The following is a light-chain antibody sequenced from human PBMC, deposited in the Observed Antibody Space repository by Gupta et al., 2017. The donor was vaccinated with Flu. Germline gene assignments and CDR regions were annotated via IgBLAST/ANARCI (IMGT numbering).Light chain of an antibody. V-gene: IGLV1-44*01. CDR2: GNS. CDR3: GTWDDSLNGWV. CDR1: RSNIGGNA. Sequence: QSVLTQPPSVSGPPGQTVTIFRSGNRSNIGGNAVNWYQQFPGTAPKFLMYGNSQRPSGVPERFSGSKSGTSASLAIGDLQSEDEADYYCGTWDDSLNGWVFGGGTKVTVI. J-gene: IGLJ3*02.